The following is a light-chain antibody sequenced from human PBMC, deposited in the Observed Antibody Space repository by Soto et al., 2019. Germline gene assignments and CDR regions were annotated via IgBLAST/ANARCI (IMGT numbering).Light chain of an antibody. V-gene: IGKV1-8*01. CDR1: QDISTY. J-gene: IGKJ1*01. Sequence: AIRMTQSPSSFSASTGDRVTITCRASQDISTYLAWFQQKPGKVPKLLIYTASTLQSGVPSRFSGSGSGTDFTLTISRLQSEDFATYYRQQYYTYPQTFGQGTKVEIK. CDR3: QQYYTYPQT. CDR2: TAS.